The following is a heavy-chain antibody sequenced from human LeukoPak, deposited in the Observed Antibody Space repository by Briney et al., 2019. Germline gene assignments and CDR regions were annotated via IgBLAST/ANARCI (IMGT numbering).Heavy chain of an antibody. D-gene: IGHD2-2*01. CDR1: GFTFRSYS. CDR2: ISSSSSYI. J-gene: IGHJ4*02. V-gene: IGHV3-21*01. CDR3: ARAWHQLLLFVRGGYDKYYFDY. Sequence: GGSLRLSCAASGFTFRSYSMNWVRQAPGKGLEWVSSISSSSSYIYYADSVKGRFTISRDNAKNSLYLQIDSLRAEDTAVYYCARAWHQLLLFVRGGYDKYYFDYWGQGTLVTVSS.